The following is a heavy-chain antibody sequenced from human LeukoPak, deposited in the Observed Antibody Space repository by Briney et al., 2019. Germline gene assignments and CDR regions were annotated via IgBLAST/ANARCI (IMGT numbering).Heavy chain of an antibody. D-gene: IGHD1-26*01. CDR2: ISFDGSLK. CDR3: AKLLQNFDY. CDR1: GFIFSNYG. J-gene: IGHJ4*02. Sequence: GGSLRLSCAASGFIFSNYGMHWVRQAPGKGLEWVALISFDGSLKYYADSVKGRFTISRDNSKNTLYLQMSSLRAEDTAVYYCAKLLQNFDYWGQGTLVTVSS. V-gene: IGHV3-30*02.